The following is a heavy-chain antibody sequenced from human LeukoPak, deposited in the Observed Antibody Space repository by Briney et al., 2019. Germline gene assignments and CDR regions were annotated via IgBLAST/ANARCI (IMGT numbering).Heavy chain of an antibody. CDR3: ARPVVPAAIVKYFWFDP. CDR1: GYTFTGYY. CDR2: VNPNSGGT. Sequence: EASVKVSCKASGYTFTGYYMHWVRQAPGQGLEWMGWVNPNSGGTNYAQKFQGRVTMTRDTSISTAYMELSRLRSDDTAVYYCARPVVPAAIVKYFWFDPWDQGTRALVSA. V-gene: IGHV1-2*02. J-gene: IGHJ5*02. D-gene: IGHD2-2*02.